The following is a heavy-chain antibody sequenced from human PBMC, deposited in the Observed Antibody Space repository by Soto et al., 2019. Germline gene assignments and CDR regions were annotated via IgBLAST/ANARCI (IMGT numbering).Heavy chain of an antibody. CDR1: GYTFTSYY. D-gene: IGHD2-2*01. CDR2: INPSGGST. Sequence: ASVKVSCKASGYTFTSYYMHWVRQAPGQGLEWMGIINPSGGSTSYAQKFQGRVTMTRDTSTSTVYMELSSLRSEDTAVYYCARDRGYNFEDCSSTSCYYYYYYYMDVWGKGTTVTVSS. CDR3: ARDRGYNFEDCSSTSCYYYYYYYMDV. V-gene: IGHV1-46*03. J-gene: IGHJ6*03.